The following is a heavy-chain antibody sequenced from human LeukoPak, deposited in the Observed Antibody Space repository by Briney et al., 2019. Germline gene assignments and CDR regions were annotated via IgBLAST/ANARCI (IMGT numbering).Heavy chain of an antibody. CDR2: IKSNADGGTT. J-gene: IGHJ4*02. Sequence: GGSLRLSCAASGFAFSNAWMTWVRQAPGKGLEWFGRIKSNADGGTTDYASPVKQTFNISRDDSQNTLFLQMNSLKTEDTAVYYCTRGSSGWYFDYWGQGTLVTVSS. V-gene: IGHV3-15*01. CDR3: TRGSSGWYFDY. D-gene: IGHD6-19*01. CDR1: GFAFSNAW.